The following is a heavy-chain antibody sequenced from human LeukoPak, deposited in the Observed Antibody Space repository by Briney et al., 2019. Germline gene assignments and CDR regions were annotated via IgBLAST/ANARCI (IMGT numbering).Heavy chain of an antibody. V-gene: IGHV1-18*01. J-gene: IGHJ5*02. CDR3: ARAPWGSGSYVWFDP. Sequence: ASVKVSCKASGYTFTSYGISWVRQAPGQGLEWMGWISAYNGNTNYAQKLQGRVTMTTDTSTSTAYMELRSLRSDDTAVYYCARAPWGSGSYVWFDPWGQGTLVTVSS. CDR2: ISAYNGNT. CDR1: GYTFTSYG. D-gene: IGHD3-10*01.